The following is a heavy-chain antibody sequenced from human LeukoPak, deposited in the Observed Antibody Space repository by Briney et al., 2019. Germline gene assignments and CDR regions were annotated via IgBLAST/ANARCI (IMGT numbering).Heavy chain of an antibody. Sequence: GESLKISCKGSGYTFTNYWIGWVRQMPGQGLEWMGIIYPGDSDTRYNPSFQGQVTISADKSISTAFLQWSSLKASDTAMYYCARRYDSSVYWTIWGQGTMVIVSS. CDR2: IYPGDSDT. V-gene: IGHV5-51*01. CDR1: GYTFTNYW. J-gene: IGHJ3*02. CDR3: ARRYDSSVYWTI. D-gene: IGHD3-22*01.